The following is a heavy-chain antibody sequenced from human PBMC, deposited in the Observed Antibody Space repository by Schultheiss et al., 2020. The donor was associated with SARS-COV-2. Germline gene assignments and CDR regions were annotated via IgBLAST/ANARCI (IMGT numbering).Heavy chain of an antibody. CDR2: ISGSGGST. V-gene: IGHV3-23*01. J-gene: IGHJ2*01. CDR3: ARGVDTAMVWYFDL. D-gene: IGHD5-18*01. CDR1: GFVFSNYA. Sequence: GESLKISCAASGFVFSNYAMTWVRQAPGKGLEWVSGISGSGGSTYYADSVKGRFTISRDNSKNTLYLQMNSLRAEDTAVYYCARGVDTAMVWYFDLWGRGTLVTVSS.